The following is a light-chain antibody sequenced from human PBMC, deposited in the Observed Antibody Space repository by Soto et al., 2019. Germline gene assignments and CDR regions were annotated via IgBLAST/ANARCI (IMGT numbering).Light chain of an antibody. V-gene: IGLV2-14*01. Sequence: QSVLTQPASVSGSPGQSITISCTGTSSDVGGYNYVSWYQQHPGKAPKLMIYEVSYRPSGVSHRFSGSKSGNTASLTISGLQAEDEADYYCSSYTSSNTVVFGGGTKVTVL. CDR2: EVS. CDR3: SSYTSSNTVV. CDR1: SSDVGGYNY. J-gene: IGLJ2*01.